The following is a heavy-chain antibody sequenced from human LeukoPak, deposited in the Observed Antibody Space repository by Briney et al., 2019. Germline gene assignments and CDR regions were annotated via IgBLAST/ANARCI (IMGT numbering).Heavy chain of an antibody. V-gene: IGHV4-59*01. CDR3: ARGSPLMAGIYNFDY. CDR1: SGSISGYY. D-gene: IGHD6-19*01. Sequence: SETLSLTCSVSSGSISGYYWNWIRQPPGKGLEWIGQIFYSGSTTYNPSLKSPVIISVDTSKNQFSLKVRSVTAADTAVYYCARGSPLMAGIYNFDYWGQGRLVTVSS. CDR2: IFYSGST. J-gene: IGHJ4*02.